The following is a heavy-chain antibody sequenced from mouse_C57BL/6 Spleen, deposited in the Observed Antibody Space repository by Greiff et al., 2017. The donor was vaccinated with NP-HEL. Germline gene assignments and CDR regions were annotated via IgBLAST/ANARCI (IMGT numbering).Heavy chain of an antibody. Sequence: EVKVEESGPGLVKPSQSLSLTCSVTGYSITSGYYWNWIRQFPGNKLEWMGYISYDGSNNYNPSLKNRISITRDTSKNQFFLKLNSVTTEDTATYYCARRSYYGSSYWYFDVWGTGTTVTVSS. J-gene: IGHJ1*03. D-gene: IGHD1-1*01. CDR3: ARRSYYGSSYWYFDV. CDR1: GYSITSGYY. V-gene: IGHV3-6*01. CDR2: ISYDGSN.